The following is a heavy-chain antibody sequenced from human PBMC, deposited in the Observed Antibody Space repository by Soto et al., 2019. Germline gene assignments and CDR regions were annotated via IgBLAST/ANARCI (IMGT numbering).Heavy chain of an antibody. Sequence: QVQLVESGGGVVQPGRSLRLSCAASGFTFSSYAMHWVRQAPGKGLEWVAVISYDGSNKYYADSVKGRFTISRDNSKNTLYLQMNSLRAEDTAVYYCARSRPATAIWGYFDYWGQGTLVTVSS. J-gene: IGHJ4*02. CDR1: GFTFSSYA. CDR3: ARSRPATAIWGYFDY. D-gene: IGHD2-21*02. CDR2: ISYDGSNK. V-gene: IGHV3-30-3*01.